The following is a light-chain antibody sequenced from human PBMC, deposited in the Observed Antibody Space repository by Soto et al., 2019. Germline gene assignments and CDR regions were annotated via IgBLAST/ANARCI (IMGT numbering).Light chain of an antibody. V-gene: IGLV2-8*01. J-gene: IGLJ1*01. Sequence: QSVLTQPPSASGSPGQSVTISCTGTSSDVGKYDYVSWFQHHPGKAPKLIIYEVSKRPSGVPDRFSGSKSGSTASLTASGLQTEDEADYYCNSYVAGSHVFGTGTKV. CDR2: EVS. CDR1: SSDVGKYDY. CDR3: NSYVAGSHV.